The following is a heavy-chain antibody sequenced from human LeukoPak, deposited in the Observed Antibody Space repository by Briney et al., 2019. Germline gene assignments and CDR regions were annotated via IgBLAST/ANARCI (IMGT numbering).Heavy chain of an antibody. Sequence: SETLSLTCTVSGDSISSSSYYWGWIRQPPGKGLEWIGSIYYSGSTYFNPSLKSRVTISVDTSKNQFSLKLSSVTAADTAVYYCAREGSTDIVVVPAALNWFDPWGQGTLVTVSS. D-gene: IGHD2-2*01. CDR1: GDSISSSSYY. J-gene: IGHJ5*02. CDR3: AREGSTDIVVVPAALNWFDP. V-gene: IGHV4-39*07. CDR2: IYYSGST.